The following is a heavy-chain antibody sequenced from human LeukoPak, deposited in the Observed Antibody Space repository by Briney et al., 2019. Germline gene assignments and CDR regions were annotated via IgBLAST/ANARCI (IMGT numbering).Heavy chain of an antibody. CDR2: IYYSGMT. D-gene: IGHD4-17*01. J-gene: IGHJ4*02. Sequence: PSETLSLTCTVSGGSISSYYWSWIRQPPGKGLEWIGYIYYSGMTNYNPSLKSRVTISLDTSKNQFSLKLSSVTAADTAVYYCASAHYDDYYIDFWGQGTLVTVSS. CDR1: GGSISSYY. V-gene: IGHV4-59*01. CDR3: ASAHYDDYYIDF.